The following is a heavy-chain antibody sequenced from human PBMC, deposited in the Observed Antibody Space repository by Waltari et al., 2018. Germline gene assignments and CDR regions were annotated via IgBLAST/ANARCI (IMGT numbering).Heavy chain of an antibody. J-gene: IGHJ6*02. CDR3: AATAAGLYYYYGMDV. Sequence: QVQLVQSGAEVKKPGASVKVSCKASGYTFTGYYMHWVRQAPGQGLEWSGWINPNSGGTNYAQKFQGRVTMTRDTSISTAYMELSRLRSDDTAVYYCAATAAGLYYYYGMDVWGQGTTVTVSS. CDR1: GYTFTGYY. D-gene: IGHD6-13*01. V-gene: IGHV1-2*02. CDR2: INPNSGGT.